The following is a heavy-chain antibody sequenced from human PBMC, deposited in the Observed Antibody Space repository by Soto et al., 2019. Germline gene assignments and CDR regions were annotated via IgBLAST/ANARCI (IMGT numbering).Heavy chain of an antibody. CDR1: GFTFSSYA. D-gene: IGHD2-21*02. CDR3: AKDRAYGGNYDAFDI. Sequence: EVQLLESGGGLVEPGGSLRLSCAAAGFTFSSYAMSWVRQAPGKGLEWVSAISGSGGSTYYADSVKGRFTISRDNSKNTLYLQMNSLRAEDTAVYYCAKDRAYGGNYDAFDIWGQGTMVTVSS. J-gene: IGHJ3*02. V-gene: IGHV3-23*01. CDR2: ISGSGGST.